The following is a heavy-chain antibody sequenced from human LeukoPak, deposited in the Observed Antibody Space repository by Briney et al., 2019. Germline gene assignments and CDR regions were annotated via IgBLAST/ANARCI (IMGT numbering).Heavy chain of an antibody. V-gene: IGHV4-61*02. J-gene: IGHJ3*02. CDR3: AREGTDAFDI. CDR1: GGSISSGSYY. Sequence: SETLSLTCTVSGGSISSGSYYWSWIRQPAGKGLEWIGRIYTSGSTNYNPSLKSRVTISVDTSKNQFSLKLSSVTAADTAVYYCAREGTDAFDIWGQGTMVTVSS. D-gene: IGHD1-1*01. CDR2: IYTSGST.